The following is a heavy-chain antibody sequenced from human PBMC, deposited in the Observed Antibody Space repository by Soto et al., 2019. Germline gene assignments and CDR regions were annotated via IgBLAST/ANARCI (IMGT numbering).Heavy chain of an antibody. J-gene: IGHJ3*02. Sequence: GESLKISCKGSGYSFTSYWIGWVRQMPGKGLEWMGIIYPGDSDTRYSPSFQGQVTISADKSISTAYLQWSSLKASDTAMYYCASFGGGPQVGTAFDIWGQGTMVTVSS. D-gene: IGHD2-21*02. CDR3: ASFGGGPQVGTAFDI. CDR1: GYSFTSYW. V-gene: IGHV5-51*01. CDR2: IYPGDSDT.